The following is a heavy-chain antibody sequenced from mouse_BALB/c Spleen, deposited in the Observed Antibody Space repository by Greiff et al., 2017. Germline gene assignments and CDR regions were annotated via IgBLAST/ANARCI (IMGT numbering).Heavy chain of an antibody. CDR3: ARGGYYYGSSLDY. Sequence: EVQRVESGGGLVQPGGSLRLSCATSGFTFTDYYMSWVRQPPGKALEWLGFIRNKANGYTTEYSASVKGRFTISRDNSQSILYLQMNTLRAEDSATYYCARGGYYYGSSLDYWGQGTTLTVSS. CDR2: IRNKANGYTT. CDR1: GFTFTDYY. V-gene: IGHV7-3*02. D-gene: IGHD1-1*01. J-gene: IGHJ2*01.